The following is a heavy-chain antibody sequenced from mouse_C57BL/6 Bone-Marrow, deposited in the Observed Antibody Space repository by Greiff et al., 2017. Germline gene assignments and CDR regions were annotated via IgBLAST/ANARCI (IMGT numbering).Heavy chain of an antibody. Sequence: EVKLMESGAELVKPGASVKLSCTASGFNIKDYYMHWVKQRTEQGLEWIGRIDPEDGETKYAPKCQGKATITADPSSNTAYLQLISLTSEDTAVYYCAPTPIYYDDGWFAYWGQGTLVTVSA. CDR1: GFNIKDYY. J-gene: IGHJ3*01. V-gene: IGHV14-2*01. D-gene: IGHD2-4*01. CDR2: IDPEDGET. CDR3: APTPIYYDDGWFAY.